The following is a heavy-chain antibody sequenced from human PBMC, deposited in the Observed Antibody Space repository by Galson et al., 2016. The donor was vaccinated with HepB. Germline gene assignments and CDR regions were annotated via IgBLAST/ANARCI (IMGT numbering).Heavy chain of an antibody. J-gene: IGHJ4*02. V-gene: IGHV3-23*01. CDR2: ISGSGGGT. CDR3: AKVLEHGRGDF. D-gene: IGHD3-3*01. CDR1: GFTFSTYA. Sequence: SLRLSCAASGFTFSTYAMSWVRQAPGKGLEWLSVISGSGGGTKYADSVKGRFTISRDNSKNTPYLQMNSLRAEDTAIYYCAKVLEHGRGDFWGQGTLVTVSS.